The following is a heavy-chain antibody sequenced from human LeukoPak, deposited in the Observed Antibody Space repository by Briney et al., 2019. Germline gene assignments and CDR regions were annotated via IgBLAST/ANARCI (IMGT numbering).Heavy chain of an antibody. D-gene: IGHD6-13*01. J-gene: IGHJ6*02. CDR2: ISNDGSTQ. V-gene: IGHV3-30*04. CDR1: GFTFSSHT. Sequence: GRSLRLSCAVSGFTFSSHTVHWVRQAPGKGLEWVALISNDGSTQFYSDSVKGRFTISRDNSRNTLDLLMNSLRAEDTAVYYCARDHYSFSSRPWDYKYGMDVWGQGTAVTVSS. CDR3: ARDHYSFSSRPWDYKYGMDV.